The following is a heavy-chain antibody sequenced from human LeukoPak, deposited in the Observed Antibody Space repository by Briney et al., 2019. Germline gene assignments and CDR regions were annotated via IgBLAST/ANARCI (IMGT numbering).Heavy chain of an antibody. CDR3: ARDRAIAARTRNDWFDP. CDR2: ISAYNGNT. CDR1: GYTFTSYG. J-gene: IGHJ5*02. D-gene: IGHD6-6*01. V-gene: IGHV1-18*01. Sequence: ASVKVSCKASGYTFTSYGISWVRQAPGQGLEWMGWISAYNGNTNYAQKLQGRVTMTTDTSTSTAYMELRSLRSDDTAVYYCARDRAIAARTRNDWFDPWGQGTLVTVSS.